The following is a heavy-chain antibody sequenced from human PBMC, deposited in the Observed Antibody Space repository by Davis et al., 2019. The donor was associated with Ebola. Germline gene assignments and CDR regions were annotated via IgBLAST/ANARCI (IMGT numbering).Heavy chain of an antibody. CDR1: GLTFESYW. V-gene: IGHV3-7*01. Sequence: GESLKISCAASGLTFESYWMTWVRQSPGKGLEWVANIKPDGSVKGYVDSLRGRFTISRDNAKNSLFLQMNSLRVEDTAVYYCARDPAIGKPLSTFDVWGQGTTVTVAS. J-gene: IGHJ3*01. CDR3: ARDPAIGKPLSTFDV. CDR2: IKPDGSVK. D-gene: IGHD1-14*01.